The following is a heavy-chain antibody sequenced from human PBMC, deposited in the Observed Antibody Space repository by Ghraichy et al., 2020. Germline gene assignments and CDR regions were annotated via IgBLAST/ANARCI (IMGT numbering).Heavy chain of an antibody. CDR2: IKQDGTEK. J-gene: IGHJ4*02. V-gene: IGHV3-7*03. CDR1: GFTFSSYW. CDR3: ARRGGGSGYYYYFFDY. D-gene: IGHD3-22*01. Sequence: GGSLRLSCAASGFTFSSYWMSWVRQAPGKGLEWVANIKQDGTEKYYVDSVKGRFTISRDNAKNSLYLQMNSLRAEDTAVYYCARRGGGSGYYYYFFDYWGQGTLVTVSS.